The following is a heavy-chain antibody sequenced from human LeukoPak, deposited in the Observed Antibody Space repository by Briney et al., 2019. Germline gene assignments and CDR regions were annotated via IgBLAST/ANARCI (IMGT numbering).Heavy chain of an antibody. J-gene: IGHJ5*02. V-gene: IGHV1-69*13. CDR2: IIPIFGTA. Sequence: SVKVSCKASGGTFSSYAISWVRQAPGQGLEWMGGIIPIFGTANYAQKFQGRVTITADESTSTAYMELSSLRSEDTAVYYCARDRGYYDSSDDGGFDPWGQGTLVTVSS. CDR3: ARDRGYYDSSDDGGFDP. D-gene: IGHD3-22*01. CDR1: GGTFSSYA.